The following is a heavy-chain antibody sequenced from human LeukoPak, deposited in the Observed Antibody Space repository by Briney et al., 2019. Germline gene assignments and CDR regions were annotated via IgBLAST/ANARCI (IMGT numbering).Heavy chain of an antibody. Sequence: GGSLRLSCAASGFTFSSYSMNWVRQAPGKGLEWVSYISSSSSTIYYADSVKGRFTISRDNAKNSLYLQMNSLRAEDTAVYYCARETSRGYYSVPRGYFDYWGQGTLVTVSS. V-gene: IGHV3-48*01. D-gene: IGHD3-22*01. CDR1: GFTFSSYS. CDR2: ISSSSSTI. CDR3: ARETSRGYYSVPRGYFDY. J-gene: IGHJ4*02.